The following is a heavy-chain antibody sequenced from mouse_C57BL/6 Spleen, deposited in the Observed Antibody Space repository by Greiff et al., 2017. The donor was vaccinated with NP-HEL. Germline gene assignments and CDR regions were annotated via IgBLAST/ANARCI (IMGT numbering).Heavy chain of an antibody. V-gene: IGHV5-4*01. Sequence: EVHLVESGGGLVKPGGSLKLSCAASGFTFSSYAMSWVRQTPEKRLEWVATISDGGSYTYYPDNVKGRFTISRDNAKNNLYLQMSHLKSEDTAMYYCARDQYERIPDYWGQGTTLTVSA. D-gene: IGHD2-3*01. CDR3: ARDQYERIPDY. J-gene: IGHJ2*01. CDR2: ISDGGSYT. CDR1: GFTFSSYA.